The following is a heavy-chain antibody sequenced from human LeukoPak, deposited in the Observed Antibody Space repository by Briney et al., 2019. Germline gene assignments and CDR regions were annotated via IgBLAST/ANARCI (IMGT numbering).Heavy chain of an antibody. V-gene: IGHV3-23*01. D-gene: IGHD5-18*01. J-gene: IGHJ4*02. CDR1: AFTFGSFG. CDR2: ISDTGGST. Sequence: RSGGSLRLSCAASAFTFGSFGMSWVRQALGKGLEWVSAISDTGGSTFYADSVKGRFTISRDNSKNTLYLQMNSLRAEDTAVCYCAKGRIQSYMAPEYWGQGTLVTVSS. CDR3: AKGRIQSYMAPEY.